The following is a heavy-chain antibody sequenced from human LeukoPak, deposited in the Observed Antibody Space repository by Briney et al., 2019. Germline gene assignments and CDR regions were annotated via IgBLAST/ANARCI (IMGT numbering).Heavy chain of an antibody. CDR1: GFTFSSYW. V-gene: IGHV3-74*01. Sequence: GGSLRLSCAASGFTFSSYWMHWVRQAPGKGLVWVSRINSDGSSTSYADSVKGRFTISRDNSKNTLHLQMGSLRAEDMAVYYCARRTGYAFDIWGQGTLVTVSS. D-gene: IGHD3/OR15-3a*01. CDR2: INSDGSST. J-gene: IGHJ3*02. CDR3: ARRTGYAFDI.